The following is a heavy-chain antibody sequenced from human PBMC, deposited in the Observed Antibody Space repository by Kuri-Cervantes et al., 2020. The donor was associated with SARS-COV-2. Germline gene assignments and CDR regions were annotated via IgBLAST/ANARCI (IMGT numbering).Heavy chain of an antibody. CDR2: IDSSSYYI. CDR1: GFTFSGYS. Sequence: GGSLRLSCAASGFTFSGYSMNWIRQAPGKGLEWVASIDSSSYYIYHADSVKGRLTISRDNGKTSLYLQMNSLKPEDTAVYYCAREEGGELGEAFDYWGQGALVTVSS. CDR3: AREEGGELGEAFDY. J-gene: IGHJ4*02. D-gene: IGHD7-27*01. V-gene: IGHV3-21*01.